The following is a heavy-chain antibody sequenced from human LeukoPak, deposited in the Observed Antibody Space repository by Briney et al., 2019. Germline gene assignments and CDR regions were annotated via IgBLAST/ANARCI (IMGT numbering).Heavy chain of an antibody. Sequence: PLGALRLSCAASGVTFSIYNMHCVRQGPRKGLWWVEIIWYDGSNKYYADYVKGRFTISRENSKKTLYLQMNSLRAEDKAVYYCAGSGYPEGLDFWGQGTLVTVSS. D-gene: IGHD3-22*01. J-gene: IGHJ4*02. V-gene: IGHV3-33*03. CDR1: GVTFSIYN. CDR3: AGSGYPEGLDF. CDR2: IWYDGSNK.